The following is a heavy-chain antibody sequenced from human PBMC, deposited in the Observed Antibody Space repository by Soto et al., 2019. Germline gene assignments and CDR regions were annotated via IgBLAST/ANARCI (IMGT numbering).Heavy chain of an antibody. CDR2: ISSSSSTI. J-gene: IGHJ4*02. CDR1: GFTFSSYS. CDR3: ASVLRYFDWLLGY. Sequence: GGSLRLSCAASGFTFSSYSMNWVRQAPGKGLEWVSYISSSSSTIYYADSVKGRFTISRDNAKNSLYLQMNSLRAEDTAVYYCASVLRYFDWLLGYWGQGTLVTVSS. V-gene: IGHV3-48*01. D-gene: IGHD3-9*01.